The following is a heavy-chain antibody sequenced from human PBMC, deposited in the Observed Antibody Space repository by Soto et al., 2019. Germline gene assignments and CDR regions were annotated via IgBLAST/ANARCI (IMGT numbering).Heavy chain of an antibody. V-gene: IGHV5-10-1*01. CDR1: GYSFTSYW. CDR3: ARHIGRYYSNYDNGSDV. J-gene: IGHJ6*02. D-gene: IGHD4-4*01. Sequence: GESLTISCKGSGYSFTSYWISWVRQMPGKGLEWMGRIDPSDSYTNYSPSFQGHVTISADKSISTAYLQWSSLKASDTAMYYCARHIGRYYSNYDNGSDVWGQGNTGTV. CDR2: IDPSDSYT.